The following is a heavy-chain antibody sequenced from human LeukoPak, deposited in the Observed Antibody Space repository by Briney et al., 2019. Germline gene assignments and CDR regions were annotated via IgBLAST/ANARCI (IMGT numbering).Heavy chain of an antibody. CDR3: ARVGVGYDFWSGPRNDAFDI. CDR2: ISAYNGNT. J-gene: IGHJ3*02. D-gene: IGHD3-3*01. Sequence: GASVKVSCSSSGYTFTSDGISWVRQAPGQGLEWMGWISAYNGNTNSAQKHQVRVTMTTATSTTTAYMEMRRLRSDDKGVYCCARVGVGYDFWSGPRNDAFDIWGQGTMVTVSS. V-gene: IGHV1-18*01. CDR1: GYTFTSDG.